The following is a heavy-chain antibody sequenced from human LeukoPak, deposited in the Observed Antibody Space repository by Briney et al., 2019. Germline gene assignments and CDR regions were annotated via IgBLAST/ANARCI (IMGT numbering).Heavy chain of an antibody. V-gene: IGHV3-30-3*01. CDR3: ARELIKVIDY. Sequence: PGGSLRLSCAASGFTFSSYAMHWVRQAPGKGLEWVAVISYDGSNKYYADSVKGRFTISRDNSKNTLYLQMNSLRAEDTAVYYCARELIKVIDYWGQGTLVTVSS. D-gene: IGHD2-8*01. J-gene: IGHJ4*02. CDR2: ISYDGSNK. CDR1: GFTFSSYA.